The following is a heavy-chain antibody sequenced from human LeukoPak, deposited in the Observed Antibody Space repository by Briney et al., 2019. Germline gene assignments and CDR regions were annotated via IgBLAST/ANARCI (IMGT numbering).Heavy chain of an antibody. CDR2: ISGSGGST. V-gene: IGHV3-23*01. D-gene: IGHD3-16*02. CDR1: GGSISSYY. Sequence: SSVTLSLTCTVSGGSISSYYWSWIRQPPGKGLEWVSAISGSGGSTYYADSVKGRFAISRDNSKNTLYLQMNSLRAEDTAVYYCAYRFDYWGQGTLVTVSS. CDR3: AYRFDY. J-gene: IGHJ4*02.